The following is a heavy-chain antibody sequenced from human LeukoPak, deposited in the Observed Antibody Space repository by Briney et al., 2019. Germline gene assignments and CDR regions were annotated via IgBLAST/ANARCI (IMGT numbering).Heavy chain of an antibody. Sequence: GESLRISCKGSGYRFTDYWIGWVRQMPGKGPEWVGVILPADSDTTYSPSFQGQVTISADKSISTAYLQWSSLKASDTAIYYCAKASTPIRGFCSSGSCTRFDYWGQGTLVTVSS. CDR2: ILPADSDT. D-gene: IGHD2-15*01. J-gene: IGHJ4*02. CDR3: AKASTPIRGFCSSGSCTRFDY. CDR1: GYRFTDYW. V-gene: IGHV5-51*01.